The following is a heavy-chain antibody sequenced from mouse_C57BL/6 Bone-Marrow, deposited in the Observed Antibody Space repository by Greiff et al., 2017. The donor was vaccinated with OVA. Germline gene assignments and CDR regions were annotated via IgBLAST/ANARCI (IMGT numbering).Heavy chain of an antibody. J-gene: IGHJ3*01. V-gene: IGHV1-81*01. CDR2: IYPRSGNT. Sequence: VHLVESGAELARPGASVKLSCKASGYTFTSYGISWVKQRTGQGLEWIGEIYPRSGNTYYNEKFKGKATLTADKSSSTAYMELRSLTSEDSAVYFCARYDYDYDWFAYWGQGTLVTVSA. CDR1: GYTFTSYG. CDR3: ARYDYDYDWFAY. D-gene: IGHD2-4*01.